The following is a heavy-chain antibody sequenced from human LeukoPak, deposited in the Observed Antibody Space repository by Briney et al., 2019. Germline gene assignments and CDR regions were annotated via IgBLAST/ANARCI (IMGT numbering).Heavy chain of an antibody. CDR1: GFTVSSYG. CDR2: ISYDGSNK. D-gene: IGHD2-8*01. CDR3: VKQPNVPWDV. J-gene: IGHJ6*02. V-gene: IGHV3-30*18. Sequence: GGSLRLSCAASGFTVSSYGMHWVRQAPGKGLEWVAVISYDGSNKYYADSVKGRFTISRDNSKNTLYLQMNSLRAEDTAVYYCVKQPNVPWDVWGQGTTVTVSS.